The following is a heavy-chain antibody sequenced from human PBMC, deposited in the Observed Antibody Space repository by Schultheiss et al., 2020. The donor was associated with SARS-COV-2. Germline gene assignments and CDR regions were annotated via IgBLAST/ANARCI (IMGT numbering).Heavy chain of an antibody. V-gene: IGHV3-9*01. Sequence: GGSLRLSCAASGFTFDDYAMHWVRQAPGKGLEWVSGISWNSGSIGYADSVKGRFTISRDNAKNSLYLQMNSLRAEDTALYYCAKDKGPLTRYYFDYWGQGTLVTVS. J-gene: IGHJ4*02. CDR3: AKDKGPLTRYYFDY. CDR1: GFTFDDYA. CDR2: ISWNSGSI. D-gene: IGHD1-14*01.